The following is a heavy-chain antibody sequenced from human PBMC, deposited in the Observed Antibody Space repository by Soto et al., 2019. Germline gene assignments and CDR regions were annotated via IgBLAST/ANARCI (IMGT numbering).Heavy chain of an antibody. V-gene: IGHV3-30*03. CDR3: VGGQYYFDY. D-gene: IGHD3-10*01. CDR2: ISYDGSDK. CDR1: GFPFTSYG. J-gene: IGHJ4*02. Sequence: QVQLVESGGGVVQPGRSLRLSCAASGFPFTSYGMHWVREGPDKGLEWVAIISYDGSDKYYAASVKGRFTISRDNSKKTLYLQMNSLRPEDTALYYCVGGQYYFDYRGQGTLVIVSS.